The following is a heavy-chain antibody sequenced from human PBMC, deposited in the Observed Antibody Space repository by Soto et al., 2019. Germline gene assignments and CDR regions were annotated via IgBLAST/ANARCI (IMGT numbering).Heavy chain of an antibody. CDR3: TRDSPRITMVRGVIWYGMDV. CDR1: GFTFGDYA. V-gene: IGHV3-49*04. CDR2: IRSKAYGGTT. J-gene: IGHJ6*02. Sequence: GGSLRLSCTASGFTFGDYAMSWVRQARGKGLEWVGFIRSKAYGGTTEYAASVKGRFTISRDDSKSIAYLQMNSLKTEDTAVYYCTRDSPRITMVRGVIWYGMDVWGQGTTVTVSS. D-gene: IGHD3-10*01.